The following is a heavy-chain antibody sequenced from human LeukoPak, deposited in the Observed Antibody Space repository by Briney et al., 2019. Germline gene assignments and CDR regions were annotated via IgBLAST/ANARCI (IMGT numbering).Heavy chain of an antibody. CDR2: INSDGSST. D-gene: IGHD6-19*01. V-gene: IGHV3-74*01. CDR3: ARVGLYSSGQREGY. J-gene: IGHJ4*02. Sequence: GGSLRLSCAASGFTFSSYWMHWVRQAPGKGLVWVSRINSDGSSTSYADSVKGRFTISRDNAENTLYLQMNSLRAEDTAVYYCARVGLYSSGQREGYWGQGTLVTVSS. CDR1: GFTFSSYW.